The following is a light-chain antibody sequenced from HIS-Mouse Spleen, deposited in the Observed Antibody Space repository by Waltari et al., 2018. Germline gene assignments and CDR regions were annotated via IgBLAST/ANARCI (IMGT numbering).Light chain of an antibody. CDR2: EVS. J-gene: IGLJ3*02. CDR3: SSYTSSSTWV. CDR1: SSDVGGYHS. V-gene: IGLV2-14*01. Sequence: QSALTQPASVSGSPGQSITISCTGTSSDVGGYHSVSWYQQNPGKAPKLMIYEVSNRPSGVSNRFSGSKSGNTASLTISGLQAEDEADYYCSSYTSSSTWVFGGGTKLTVL.